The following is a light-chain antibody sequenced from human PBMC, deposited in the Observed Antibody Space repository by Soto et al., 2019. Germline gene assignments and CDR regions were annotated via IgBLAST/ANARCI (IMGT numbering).Light chain of an antibody. CDR1: SSNIGRNP. J-gene: IGLJ1*01. CDR3: AAWDDSLNAYV. V-gene: IGLV1-44*01. CDR2: NNN. Sequence: QLVLTQPPSASGTPGQRVTISCSGSSSNIGRNPVNWYQQLPGTAPKVLISNNNLRPSGVPDRFSGSKSGTSASLAISGLQSEDEADYYCAAWDDSLNAYVFGTGTKLTVL.